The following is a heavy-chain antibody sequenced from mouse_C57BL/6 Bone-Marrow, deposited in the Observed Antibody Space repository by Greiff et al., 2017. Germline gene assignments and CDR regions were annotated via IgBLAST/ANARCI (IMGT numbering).Heavy chain of an antibody. V-gene: IGHV5-6*02. D-gene: IGHD1-1*01. CDR3: ARRGHYYGSRNWYFDV. CDR2: ISSGGSYT. J-gene: IGHJ1*03. CDR1: GFTFSSYG. Sequence: EVMLVESGGDLVKPGGSLKLSCAASGFTFSSYGMSWLRQTPDKRLEWVATISSGGSYTYYPDSVKGRFTISRDNAKNTLYLQMSSLKSEDTAMYYCARRGHYYGSRNWYFDVWGTGTTVTVSS.